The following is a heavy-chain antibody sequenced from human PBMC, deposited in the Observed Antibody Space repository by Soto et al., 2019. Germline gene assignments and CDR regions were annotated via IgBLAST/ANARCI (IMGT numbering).Heavy chain of an antibody. V-gene: IGHV3-30*18. CDR3: AKGGYDYVWGSYRPD. Sequence: QVQLVESGGGVVQPGRSLRLSCAASGFTFSSYGMHWVRQAPGKGLEWVAVISYDGSNKYYADSVKGRFTISRDNSKNTLYLQKNSLRAEDTAVYYCAKGGYDYVWGSYRPDWGQGTLVTVSS. CDR1: GFTFSSYG. D-gene: IGHD3-16*02. J-gene: IGHJ4*02. CDR2: ISYDGSNK.